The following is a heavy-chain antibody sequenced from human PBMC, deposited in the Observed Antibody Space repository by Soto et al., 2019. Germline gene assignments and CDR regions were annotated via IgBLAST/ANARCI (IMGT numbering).Heavy chain of an antibody. V-gene: IGHV1-2*02. CDR1: RYTFKGIY. Sequence: VCSKAPRYTFKGIYQYWVRQAPGQELKWMGCLNLNSAGTKPADKVQVRITTTRDTSTSTAYMELSRLTADATAVYYSASAPMTFTSGLDFWGQGTLVTVSS. J-gene: IGHJ4*02. CDR2: LNLNSAGT. D-gene: IGHD2-21*02. CDR3: ASAPMTFTSGLDF.